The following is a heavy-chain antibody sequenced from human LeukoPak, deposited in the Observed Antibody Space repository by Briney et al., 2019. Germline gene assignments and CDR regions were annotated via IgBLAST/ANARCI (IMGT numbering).Heavy chain of an antibody. V-gene: IGHV3-30*03. J-gene: IGHJ2*01. CDR2: ISYDGNNK. Sequence: PGGSLRLSCAASGFTFSSYGMSWVRQAPGKGLECVTVISYDGNNKYYADSVKGRFTISRDNSKNTLYLQMNSLKTEDTAVYYCARGGQQRVNWYYDLWGRGTLVTVSS. CDR3: ARGGQQRVNWYYDL. CDR1: GFTFSSYG. D-gene: IGHD6-13*01.